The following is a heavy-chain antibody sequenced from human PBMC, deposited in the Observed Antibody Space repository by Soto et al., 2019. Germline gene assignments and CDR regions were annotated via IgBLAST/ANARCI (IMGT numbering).Heavy chain of an antibody. V-gene: IGHV1-69*13. D-gene: IGHD3-22*01. CDR3: TTDSYSTMIVVRFDY. CDR2: IIPIFGTA. CDR1: GGTFSSYA. Sequence: SVKVSCNASGGTFSSYAISWVRQAPGQGLEWMGGIIPIFGTANYAQKFQGRVTITADESTSTAYMELSSLRSEDTAVYYCTTDSYSTMIVVRFDYWGHGTLVTVSS. J-gene: IGHJ4*01.